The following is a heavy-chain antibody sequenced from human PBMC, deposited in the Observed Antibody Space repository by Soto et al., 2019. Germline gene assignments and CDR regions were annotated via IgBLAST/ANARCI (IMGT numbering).Heavy chain of an antibody. D-gene: IGHD3-3*01. CDR1: GFTFSSYW. V-gene: IGHV3-74*01. CDR2: INSDGSST. J-gene: IGHJ6*02. Sequence: GGSLRLSCAASGFTFSSYWMHWVRQAPGKGLVWVSRINSDGSSTSYADSVKGRFTISRDNAKNTLYLQMNSLRAEDTAVYYCAREYRDGYNFGRRYGMDVGGQGTTVTVSS. CDR3: AREYRDGYNFGRRYGMDV.